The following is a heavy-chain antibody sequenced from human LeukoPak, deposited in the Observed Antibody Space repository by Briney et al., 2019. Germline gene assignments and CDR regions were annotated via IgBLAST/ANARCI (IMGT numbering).Heavy chain of an antibody. J-gene: IGHJ5*02. CDR1: GGSISSGHYY. CDR2: IYYSGST. CDR3: ARSEEANWFDP. V-gene: IGHV4-30-4*01. D-gene: IGHD3-3*01. Sequence: PSQTLSLTCTVSGGSISSGHYYWSWIRQPPGKGLEWIGYIYYSGSTYYNPSLKSRVTISVDTSKNQFSLKLSSVTAADTAVYYCARSEEANWFDPWGQGTLVTVSS.